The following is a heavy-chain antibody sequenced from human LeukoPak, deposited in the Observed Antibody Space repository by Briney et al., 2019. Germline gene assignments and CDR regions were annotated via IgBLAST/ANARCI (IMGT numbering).Heavy chain of an antibody. D-gene: IGHD6-19*01. CDR3: ARGGYSSGWYRD. CDR1: GFTVSTNY. V-gene: IGHV3-53*01. J-gene: IGHJ4*02. CDR2: VYSGGST. Sequence: GGSLRLSCAASGFTVSTNYMNWVRQAPGKGLEWVSVVYSGGSTYYADSVKGRFTISRDNSKNTLYLQMSSLRAEDTAFYYCARGGYSSGWYRDWGQGTLVTVSS.